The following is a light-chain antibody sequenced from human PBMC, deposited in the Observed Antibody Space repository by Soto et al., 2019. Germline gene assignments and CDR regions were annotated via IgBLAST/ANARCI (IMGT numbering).Light chain of an antibody. CDR1: ESVRSD. CDR2: TAS. V-gene: IGKV3-15*01. CDR3: QHRSNGPPIT. Sequence: AMTMSPATLSVTQGQRVTLSCRASESVRSDLAWYRQKPGQAPRLLIHTASTRATGIPARFSGSGSGTDFTLAISCLDPEDFAVYYCQHRSNGPPITFGQGTRLEIK. J-gene: IGKJ5*01.